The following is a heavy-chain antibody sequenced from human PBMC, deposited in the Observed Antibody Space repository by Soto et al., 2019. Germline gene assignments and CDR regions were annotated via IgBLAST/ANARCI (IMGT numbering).Heavy chain of an antibody. CDR2: IYSGGST. D-gene: IGHD2-2*01. Sequence: GGSLRLSCAASGFTVSSNYMSWVRQAPGKGLEWVSVIYSGGSTHYADSVKGRFTISRDNSKNTLYLQMNSLRAEDTAVYYCARLNGYCISSSCHGHYAMDVWGQGTTVTVSS. V-gene: IGHV3-66*04. CDR1: GFTVSSNY. CDR3: ARLNGYCISSSCHGHYAMDV. J-gene: IGHJ6*02.